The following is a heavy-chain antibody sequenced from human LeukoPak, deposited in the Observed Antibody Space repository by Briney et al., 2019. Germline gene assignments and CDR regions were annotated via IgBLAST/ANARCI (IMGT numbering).Heavy chain of an antibody. CDR2: MNPNSGNT. D-gene: IGHD6-13*01. CDR1: GYTFTSYD. V-gene: IGHV1-8*01. J-gene: IGHJ5*02. CDR3: ARGPYSSSWYIKRYRFDP. Sequence: GASVKVSCKASGYTFTSYDINWVRQATGQGLEWMGWMNPNSGNTGYAQKFQGRVTMTRNTSMSTAYMELSSLRSEDTAVYYCARGPYSSSWYIKRYRFDPWGQGTLVTVSS.